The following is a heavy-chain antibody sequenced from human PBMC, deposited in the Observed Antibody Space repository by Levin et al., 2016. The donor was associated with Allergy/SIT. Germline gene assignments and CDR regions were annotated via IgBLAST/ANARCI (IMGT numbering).Heavy chain of an antibody. CDR3: ARESIVVVTAQRGAFDI. CDR2: IIPIFGTA. J-gene: IGHJ3*02. Sequence: VRQMPGKGLEWMGGIIPIFGTANYAQKFQGRVTITADESTSTAYMELSSLRSEDTAVYYCARESIVVVTAQRGAFDIWGQGTMVTVSS. V-gene: IGHV1-69*01. D-gene: IGHD2-21*02.